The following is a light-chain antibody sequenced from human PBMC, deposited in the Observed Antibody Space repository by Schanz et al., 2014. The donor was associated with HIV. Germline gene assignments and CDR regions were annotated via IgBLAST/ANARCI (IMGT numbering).Light chain of an antibody. CDR3: VLYMGSGIWV. CDR2: STN. V-gene: IGLV8-61*01. CDR1: SGSVSKIHY. Sequence: QTVVTQEPSFSVSPGGTVTLTCGLTSGSVSKIHYPGWYQQTPGQAPRTLIHSTNTRSSGVPDRFSGSILGNKAALTITGAQTEDESDYYCVLYMGSGIWVFGGGT. J-gene: IGLJ3*02.